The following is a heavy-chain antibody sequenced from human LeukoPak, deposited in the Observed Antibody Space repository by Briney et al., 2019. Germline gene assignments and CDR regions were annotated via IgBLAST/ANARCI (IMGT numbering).Heavy chain of an antibody. CDR1: GFTFSSYE. CDR2: ISSSGSTI. V-gene: IGHV3-48*03. CDR3: ARGSTVTGGLFYYYGMDV. D-gene: IGHD4-17*01. Sequence: GGSLRLSCAASGFTFSSYEMNRVRQAPGKGLEWVSYISSSGSTIYYADSVKGRFTISRDNAKNSLYLQMNSLRAEDTAVYYCARGSTVTGGLFYYYGMDVWGQGTTVTVSS. J-gene: IGHJ6*02.